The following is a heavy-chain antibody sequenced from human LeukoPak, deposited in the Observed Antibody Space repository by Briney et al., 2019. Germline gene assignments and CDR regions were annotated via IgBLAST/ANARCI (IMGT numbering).Heavy chain of an antibody. Sequence: ASVKVSCKAAGGTVTSYAISWVGQARGQGLEWRGGIIPIFGTANYAKKFQGRVTITTDESTRTASMELSSLSSEDTAVHYCARYYYDILTGYYLLDYWGQGTLVTVSS. J-gene: IGHJ4*02. CDR2: IIPIFGTA. D-gene: IGHD3-9*01. CDR1: GGTVTSYA. V-gene: IGHV1-69*05. CDR3: ARYYYDILTGYYLLDY.